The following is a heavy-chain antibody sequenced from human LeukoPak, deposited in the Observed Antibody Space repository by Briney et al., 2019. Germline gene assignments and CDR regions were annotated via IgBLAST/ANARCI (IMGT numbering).Heavy chain of an antibody. CDR3: ARASDTSWPFDF. CDR2: ISTSKTYT. J-gene: IGHJ4*02. CDR1: GYAFTTFG. V-gene: IGHV1-18*01. D-gene: IGHD2-2*01. Sequence: ASVKVSCQASGYAFTTFGLLWVRQAPGQGLEGMGWISTSKTYTRYAQKVQGRATLTTDPATSTAYLELTSLTSDDTAVYFCARASDTSWPFDFWGQGTQVTVSS.